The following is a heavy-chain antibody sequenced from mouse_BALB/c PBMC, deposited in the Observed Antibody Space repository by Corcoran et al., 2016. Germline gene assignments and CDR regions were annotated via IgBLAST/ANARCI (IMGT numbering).Heavy chain of an antibody. CDR1: GFNIKDTF. CDR2: IDPANGNT. J-gene: IGHJ1*01. V-gene: IGHV14-3*02. CDR3: ARWDWYFDV. Sequence: EVQLQQSGAELVKPGASVKLSCTASGFNIKDTFMHWVTQRPEQGLEGIGRIDPANGNTKYDPKCQGKATITADTSSNTAYLQLSSLTSEDTAVYYCARWDWYFDVWGAGTTVTVSS.